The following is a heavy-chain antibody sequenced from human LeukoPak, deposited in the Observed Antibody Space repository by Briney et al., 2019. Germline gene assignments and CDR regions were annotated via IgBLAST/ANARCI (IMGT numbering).Heavy chain of an antibody. CDR2: INPNSGGT. D-gene: IGHD3-10*01. Sequence: GASVKVSCRASGYTFIGYYLYWVRQAPGQGLEWMGWINPNSGGTNFAEKFQGRVTMTRDTSISTAYMELSRLRSDDTAMYYCARDRDPSSPYDAFDIWGQGTMVTVSS. V-gene: IGHV1-2*02. J-gene: IGHJ3*02. CDR3: ARDRDPSSPYDAFDI. CDR1: GYTFIGYY.